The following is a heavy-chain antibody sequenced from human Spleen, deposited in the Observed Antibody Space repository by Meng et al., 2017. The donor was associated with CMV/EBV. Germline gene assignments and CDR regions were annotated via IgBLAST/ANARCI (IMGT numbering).Heavy chain of an antibody. D-gene: IGHD3-10*01. CDR1: GYTFTGFC. Sequence: SCKASGYTFTGFCMHWVRQAPGQRLEWMGWIKPNSGDTSYARKFQGRVAMARDTSISTAYMELKSLKSDDSAVYYCAREEVGSYMSYWGQGTLVTVSS. J-gene: IGHJ4*02. CDR3: AREEVGSYMSY. V-gene: IGHV1-2*02. CDR2: IKPNSGDT.